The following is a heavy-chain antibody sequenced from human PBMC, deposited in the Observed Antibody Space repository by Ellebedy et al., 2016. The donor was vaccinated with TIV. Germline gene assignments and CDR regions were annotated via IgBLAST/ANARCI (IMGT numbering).Heavy chain of an antibody. CDR2: ISGRSSYI. V-gene: IGHV3-21*04. J-gene: IGHJ4*02. Sequence: GESLKISCAASGFNFSTYTMNWVRQAPGKGLQWVASISGRSSYIFYADSLKGRFTISRDNSKNSLYLQLTSLRTEDTALYYCARGVRSGQPSGWGYHFDYWGQGTLVTVSS. D-gene: IGHD3-10*01. CDR1: GFNFSTYT. CDR3: ARGVRSGQPSGWGYHFDY.